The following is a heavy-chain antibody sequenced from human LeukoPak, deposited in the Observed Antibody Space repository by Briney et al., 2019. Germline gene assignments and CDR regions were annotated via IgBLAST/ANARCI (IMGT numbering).Heavy chain of an antibody. CDR2: INHSGST. V-gene: IGHV4-34*01. J-gene: IGHJ5*02. D-gene: IGHD5-12*01. CDR3: ARVEEVALGWFDP. CDR1: VGSFSGYY. Sequence: SETLSLTCAVYVGSFSGYYWSWIRQPPAKGLEWIGEINHSGSTNYNPSLKSRVTISVDTSKNQFSLKLSSVTAADTAVYYCARVEEVALGWFDPWGQGTLVTVSS.